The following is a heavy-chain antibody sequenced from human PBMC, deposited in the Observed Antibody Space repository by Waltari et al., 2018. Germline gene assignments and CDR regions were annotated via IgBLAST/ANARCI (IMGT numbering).Heavy chain of an antibody. J-gene: IGHJ2*01. V-gene: IGHV4-39*01. D-gene: IGHD1-20*01. CDR3: ARHINPLRGWYFDL. CDR1: GGSISSSSYY. CDR2: IYYSGST. Sequence: QLQLQESGPGLVKPSETLSLTCTVSGGSISSSSYYWGWIRQPPGKGLEWIGSIYYSGSTYYNPSLKSRVTISVDTSKNHFSLKLSSVTAADTAVYYCARHINPLRGWYFDLWGRGALVTVSS.